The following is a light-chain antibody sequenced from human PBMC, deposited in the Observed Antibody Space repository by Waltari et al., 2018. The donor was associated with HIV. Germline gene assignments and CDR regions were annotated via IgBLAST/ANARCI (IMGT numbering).Light chain of an antibody. V-gene: IGLV1-47*01. CDR1: GSNIGSNN. J-gene: IGLJ2*01. CDR3: VVWDDSLRAVV. CDR2: RNN. Sequence: QSVLTQSPSASGTPGQRVTISCSGSGSNIGSNNVHWYQQVPGTAPKLLIYRNNQRPSGVPARFSGSTSGASASLAISGLRSEDEADYYCVVWDDSLRAVVFGGGTKVAVL.